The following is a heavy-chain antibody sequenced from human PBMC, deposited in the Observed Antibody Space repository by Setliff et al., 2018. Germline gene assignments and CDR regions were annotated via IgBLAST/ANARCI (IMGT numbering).Heavy chain of an antibody. Sequence: WASVKVSCKASGYTFTGYYMHWVRQAPGQGLEWMGWINPNSGGTNFAQNFQGRVTMTRDTSINTAYMELSRLRSDDTAVYYCARATTYSSGWYYEYNWFDPWGQGTLVTVSS. CDR2: INPNSGGT. J-gene: IGHJ5*02. CDR3: ARATTYSSGWYYEYNWFDP. V-gene: IGHV1-2*02. D-gene: IGHD6-19*01. CDR1: GYTFTGYY.